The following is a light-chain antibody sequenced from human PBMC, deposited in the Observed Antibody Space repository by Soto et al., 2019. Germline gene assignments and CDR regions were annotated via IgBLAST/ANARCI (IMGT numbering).Light chain of an antibody. CDR3: QHYNNWPPIT. Sequence: EIVMTQSPATLSVSPGQRVTLPCRVSQSVSSNLAWYQQKPGQAPRLLIYAASTRASGIPVRFSGSGSGTEFTLTIGSLQSEDFAVYYCQHYNNWPPITFGQGTRLEI. CDR1: QSVSSN. J-gene: IGKJ5*01. CDR2: AAS. V-gene: IGKV3-15*01.